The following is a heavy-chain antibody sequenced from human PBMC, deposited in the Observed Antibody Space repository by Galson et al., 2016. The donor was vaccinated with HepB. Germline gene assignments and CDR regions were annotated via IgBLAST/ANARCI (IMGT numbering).Heavy chain of an antibody. V-gene: IGHV3-9*01. CDR3: AKDSRLGSGTLWVNWFDP. J-gene: IGHJ5*02. D-gene: IGHD3-10*01. CDR2: ISWSGDSV. CDR1: GFTFDDYA. Sequence: SLRLSCAASGFTFDDYAMHWVRQAPGKGLEWVSGISWSGDSVLYADSMKGRFTISRDNAKNSLYLQMNSLRAEDTAIYDCAKDSRLGSGTLWVNWFDPWGQGTLVTVSS.